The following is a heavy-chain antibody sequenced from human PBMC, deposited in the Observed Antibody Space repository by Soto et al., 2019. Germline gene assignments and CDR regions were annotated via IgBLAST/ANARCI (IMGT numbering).Heavy chain of an antibody. CDR2: ISAYNGNT. V-gene: IGHV1-18*04. CDR1: GYTFASYG. Sequence: AASVKVSCKASGYTFASYGISWVRQAPGQGLEWMGWISAYNGNTNYAQKLQGRVTMTTDTSTSTAYMELRSLRSDDTAVYYCARELDCSGGSCYYYYGMDVWGQGTTVTVSS. J-gene: IGHJ6*02. CDR3: ARELDCSGGSCYYYYGMDV. D-gene: IGHD2-15*01.